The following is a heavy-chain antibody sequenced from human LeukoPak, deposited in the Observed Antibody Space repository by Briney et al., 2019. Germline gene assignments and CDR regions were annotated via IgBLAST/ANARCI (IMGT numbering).Heavy chain of an antibody. D-gene: IGHD3-22*01. CDR1: GFTFSSYS. CDR3: ARELRSDYYDSSGSRS. CDR2: ISSSSSTI. V-gene: IGHV3-48*02. J-gene: IGHJ4*02. Sequence: GGSLRLSCAASGFTFSSYSMNWVRQAPGKGLEWVSYISSSSSTIYYADSVKGRFTISRDNAKNSLYLQMNSLRDEDTAVYYCARELRSDYYDSSGSRSWGQGTLVTVSS.